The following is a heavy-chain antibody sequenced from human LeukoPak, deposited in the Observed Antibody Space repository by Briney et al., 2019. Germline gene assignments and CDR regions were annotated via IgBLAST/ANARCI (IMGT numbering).Heavy chain of an antibody. Sequence: PGGSLRLSCAASGFTFSSYWMHWVRQAPGKGLVWVSRINSDGSSTSYADSVKGRFTISRDNAKNTLYLQMNSLRAEDTAVYYCARGRRYSYGYSDYWGQGTLVTVSS. J-gene: IGHJ4*02. D-gene: IGHD5-18*01. CDR2: INSDGSST. CDR1: GFTFSSYW. CDR3: ARGRRYSYGYSDY. V-gene: IGHV3-74*01.